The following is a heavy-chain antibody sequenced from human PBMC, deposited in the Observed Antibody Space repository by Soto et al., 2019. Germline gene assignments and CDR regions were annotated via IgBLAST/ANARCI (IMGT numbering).Heavy chain of an antibody. Sequence: PSETLSLTCTVSGGSISSYYWSWIRQPPGKGLEWIGYIYYSGSTNYNPSLKSRVTISVDTSKNQFSLKLSSVTAADTAVYYCAVAYYDFWSGYYPEDYYYYYMDVWGKGTTVTVSS. CDR3: AVAYYDFWSGYYPEDYYYYYMDV. D-gene: IGHD3-3*01. J-gene: IGHJ6*03. V-gene: IGHV4-59*01. CDR2: IYYSGST. CDR1: GGSISSYY.